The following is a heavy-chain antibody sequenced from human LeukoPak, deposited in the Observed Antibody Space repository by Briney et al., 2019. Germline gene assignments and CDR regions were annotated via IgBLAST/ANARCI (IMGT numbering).Heavy chain of an antibody. D-gene: IGHD5-12*01. Sequence: SVKVSCKASGGTFSSYAISWVRQAPGQGLEWMGGIIPIFGTANYAQKFQGRVTITADESTSTAYMELSSLRSEDTAVYYCARDGGEIVAYNDAFDIWGQGTMVTASS. V-gene: IGHV1-69*13. CDR3: ARDGGEIVAYNDAFDI. CDR1: GGTFSSYA. J-gene: IGHJ3*02. CDR2: IIPIFGTA.